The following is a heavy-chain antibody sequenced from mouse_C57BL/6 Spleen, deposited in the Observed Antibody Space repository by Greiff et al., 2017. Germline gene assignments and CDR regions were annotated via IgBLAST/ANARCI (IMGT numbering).Heavy chain of an antibody. D-gene: IGHD4-1*02. CDR2: IDPNSGGT. J-gene: IGHJ3*01. CDR3: VNWEGPDRFAY. Sequence: QVHVKQPGAELVKPGASVKLSCKASGYTFTSYWMHWVKQRPGRGLEWIGRIDPNSGGTKYNEKFKSKATLTVAKPSSTAYMQLSSLTSEDSAVYYCVNWEGPDRFAYWGQGTLVTVSA. V-gene: IGHV1-72*01. CDR1: GYTFTSYW.